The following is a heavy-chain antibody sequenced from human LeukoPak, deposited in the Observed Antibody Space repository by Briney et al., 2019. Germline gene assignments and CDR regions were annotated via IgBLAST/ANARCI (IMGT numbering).Heavy chain of an antibody. CDR2: IYHTGST. Sequence: SETLFLTCTVSGGSISSGGYYWSWIRQPPGKGLEWIGYIYHTGSTYYNPSLRSRVTMSVDRSKNQFSLKLNSVTAADTAVYHCARPPRNLRFPDIWGQGTMVTVSS. J-gene: IGHJ3*02. V-gene: IGHV4-30-2*01. CDR1: GGSISSGGYY. D-gene: IGHD3-3*01. CDR3: ARPPRNLRFPDI.